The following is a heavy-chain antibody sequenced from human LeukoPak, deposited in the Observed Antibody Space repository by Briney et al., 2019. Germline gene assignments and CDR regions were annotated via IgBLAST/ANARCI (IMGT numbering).Heavy chain of an antibody. CDR1: GFTFSNYE. V-gene: IGHV3-48*01. J-gene: IGHJ4*02. CDR3: ARVSRGSYYVEGYFDY. D-gene: IGHD1-26*01. Sequence: PGGSLRLSCAASGFTFSNYEMNWVRQAPGKGLEWVSYISSSSSTIYYADSVKGRFTISRDNAKNSLYLQMNSLRAEDTAVYYCARVSRGSYYVEGYFDYWGQGTLVTVSS. CDR2: ISSSSSTI.